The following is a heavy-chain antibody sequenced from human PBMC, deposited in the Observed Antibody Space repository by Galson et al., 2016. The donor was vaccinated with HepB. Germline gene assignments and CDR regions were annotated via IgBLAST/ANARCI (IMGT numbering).Heavy chain of an antibody. J-gene: IGHJ3*02. Sequence: TLSLTCTVSGGSISNADNYWAWIRQSPGKGLEWIGYIYHTGRAYYNPSLKSRVTISVDTSRNQFSLRLSSVTAADTAVYYCARSTPGFCGDGRCYYAFEIWGQGTMVTASS. CDR3: ARSTPGFCGDGRCYYAFEI. CDR1: GGSISNADNY. CDR2: IYHTGRA. D-gene: IGHD2-15*01. V-gene: IGHV4-31*03.